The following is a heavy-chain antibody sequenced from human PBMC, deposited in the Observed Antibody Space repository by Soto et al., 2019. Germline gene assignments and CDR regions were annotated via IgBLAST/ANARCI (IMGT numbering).Heavy chain of an antibody. J-gene: IGHJ6*02. D-gene: IGHD2-15*01. Sequence: ASVKVSFKASGYTFTSYGISWVRQAPGQGLEWMGWISAYNGNTNYAQKLQGRVTMTTDKSTSTAYMELRSLRSEDTAVYYCARGYCSGGSCFKYNYHGMDVWGQGTTVTVSS. CDR2: ISAYNGNT. CDR1: GYTFTSYG. CDR3: ARGYCSGGSCFKYNYHGMDV. V-gene: IGHV1-18*01.